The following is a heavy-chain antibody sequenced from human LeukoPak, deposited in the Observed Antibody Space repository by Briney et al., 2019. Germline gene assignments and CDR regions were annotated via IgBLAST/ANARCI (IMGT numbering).Heavy chain of an antibody. D-gene: IGHD1-1*01. CDR1: GFTFSSFD. J-gene: IGHJ6*03. Sequence: GGSLRLSCAASGFTFSSFDMHWVRQPTGQGLEWDSTSGTASDTYYPGSVEGRFTLSRDNAKNSLYLQMNSLTAGDTAVYYCARGPPRGKYYYMDVWGKGTTVTVSS. CDR2: SGTASDT. CDR3: ARGPPRGKYYYMDV. V-gene: IGHV3-13*01.